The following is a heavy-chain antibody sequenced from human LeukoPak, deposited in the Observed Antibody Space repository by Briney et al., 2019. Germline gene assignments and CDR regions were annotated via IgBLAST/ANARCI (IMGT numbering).Heavy chain of an antibody. V-gene: IGHV3-21*01. CDR2: INGGSTSI. CDR1: GFTFSNFG. Sequence: GGSLRLSCAASGFTFSNFGLIWVRQAPGKGLEWVSSINGGSTSIYYVDSVRGRFTISRDNTKNSLYLQMNSLRVEDTAVYFCARDRGGATGDLLDYWGQGTLVTVSS. D-gene: IGHD1-26*01. CDR3: ARDRGGATGDLLDY. J-gene: IGHJ4*02.